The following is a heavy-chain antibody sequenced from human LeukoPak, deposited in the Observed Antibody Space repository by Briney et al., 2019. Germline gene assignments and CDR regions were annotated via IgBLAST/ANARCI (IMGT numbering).Heavy chain of an antibody. CDR1: GYTFTGYY. CDR2: INPNSGGT. Sequence: GASVKVSFKASGYTFTGYYMHCVRQDPGQGLEWMGWINPNSGGTNYAQKFQGRVTMTRDTSISTAYMELSRLRSDDTAVYYCARGAFGVVIYFDYWGQGTLVTVSS. CDR3: ARGAFGVVIYFDY. V-gene: IGHV1-2*02. D-gene: IGHD3-3*01. J-gene: IGHJ4*02.